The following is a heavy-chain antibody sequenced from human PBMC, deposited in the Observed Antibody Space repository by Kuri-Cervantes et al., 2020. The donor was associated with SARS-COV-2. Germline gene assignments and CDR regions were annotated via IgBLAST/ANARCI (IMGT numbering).Heavy chain of an antibody. V-gene: IGHV3-30*03. CDR1: GFTFTSHA. CDR2: ISYDGNNK. Sequence: GGSLRLSCAVSGFTFTSHAMHWVRQAPGSGLEWVALISYDGNNKFYADSVKGRFTISRDNAKNSLYLQMNSLRAEDTAVYYCAREGLGSTYYMDVWGKGTTVTVSS. D-gene: IGHD2-2*01. CDR3: AREGLGSTYYMDV. J-gene: IGHJ6*03.